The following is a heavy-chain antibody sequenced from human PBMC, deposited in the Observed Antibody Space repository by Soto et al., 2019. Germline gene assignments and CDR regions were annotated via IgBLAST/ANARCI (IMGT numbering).Heavy chain of an antibody. CDR3: AKDPGIAVAGTEPYYFDY. D-gene: IGHD6-19*01. J-gene: IGHJ4*02. CDR1: GFTFSSYA. Sequence: GGSLRLSCAASGFTFSSYAMSWVRQAPGKGLEWVSAISGSGGSTYYADSVKGRFTISRDNSKNTLYLQMNSLRAEDTAVYYCAKDPGIAVAGTEPYYFDYWGQGTLVTVSS. CDR2: ISGSGGST. V-gene: IGHV3-23*01.